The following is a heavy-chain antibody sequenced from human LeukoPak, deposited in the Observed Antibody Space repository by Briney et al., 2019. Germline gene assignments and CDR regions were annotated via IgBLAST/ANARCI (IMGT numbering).Heavy chain of an antibody. CDR1: GFTFSSYG. D-gene: IGHD5-18*01. Sequence: GGSLRLSCAASGFTFSSYGMHWVRQAPGKGLEWVAVISYDGSNKYYADSVKGRFTISRDNSKNTLYLQMNSLRAEDTAVYYCARDSAGPSSYGYQGRSWFDPWGQGTLVTVSS. CDR2: ISYDGSNK. J-gene: IGHJ5*02. CDR3: ARDSAGPSSYGYQGRSWFDP. V-gene: IGHV3-30*03.